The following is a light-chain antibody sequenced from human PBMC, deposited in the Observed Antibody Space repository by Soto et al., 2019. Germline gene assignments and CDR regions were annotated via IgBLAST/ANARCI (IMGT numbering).Light chain of an antibody. CDR2: WAS. Sequence: DIVMTQSPDSLAVSLGERATINCKSSQSVLYSANNKNYLAWYQQKPGQPPKLLIYWASTRESGVPDRFSGSGSGTDFTLTISSLQAEDVAVYYCQQYYSIPQTFGQGPKLEIK. CDR3: QQYYSIPQT. V-gene: IGKV4-1*01. J-gene: IGKJ2*01. CDR1: QSVLYSANNKNY.